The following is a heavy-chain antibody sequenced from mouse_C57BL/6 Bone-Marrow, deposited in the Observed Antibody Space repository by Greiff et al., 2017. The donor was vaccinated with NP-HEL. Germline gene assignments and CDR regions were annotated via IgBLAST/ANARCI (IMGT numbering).Heavy chain of an antibody. D-gene: IGHD1-1*01. CDR2: ISSGGDYI. Sequence: EVQVVESGEGLVKPGGSLKLSCAASGFTFSSYAMSWVRQTPEKRLEWVAYISSGGDYIYYADTVKGRFTISRDNARNTLYLQMSSLKSEDTAMYYCTRERYYYGSTSFDYWGQGTTLTVSS. V-gene: IGHV5-9-1*02. CDR1: GFTFSSYA. J-gene: IGHJ2*01. CDR3: TRERYYYGSTSFDY.